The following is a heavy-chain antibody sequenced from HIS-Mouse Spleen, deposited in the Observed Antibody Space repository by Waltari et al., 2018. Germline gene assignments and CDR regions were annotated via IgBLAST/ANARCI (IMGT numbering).Heavy chain of an antibody. V-gene: IGHV4-39*07. Sequence: QLQLQESGRGLVKPSETLSRTCTVSGGSISSSSYYWGCLRQPPGKGLEWIGSIYYSRSTYSNPSLKSRVTISVDTSKNQFSLKLSSVTAADTAVYYCAREIPYSSSWYDWYFDLWGRGTLVTVSS. CDR1: GGSISSSSYY. CDR2: IYYSRST. J-gene: IGHJ2*01. D-gene: IGHD6-13*01. CDR3: AREIPYSSSWYDWYFDL.